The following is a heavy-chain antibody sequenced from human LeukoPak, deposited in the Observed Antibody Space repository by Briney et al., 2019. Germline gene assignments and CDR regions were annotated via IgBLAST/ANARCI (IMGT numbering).Heavy chain of an antibody. CDR2: ISSSSDTI. CDR3: ASGRGRYFDWFRDAFDI. J-gene: IGHJ3*02. D-gene: IGHD3-9*01. CDR1: GFTFSRYS. V-gene: IGHV3-48*02. Sequence: PGGSLRLSCAASGFTFSRYSMNWVRQAPGKGLEWVSYISSSSDTIYYADSVKGRFTISRDNAKNSLYLQMNSLRDEDTAVYYCASGRGRYFDWFRDAFDIWGQGTMVTVSS.